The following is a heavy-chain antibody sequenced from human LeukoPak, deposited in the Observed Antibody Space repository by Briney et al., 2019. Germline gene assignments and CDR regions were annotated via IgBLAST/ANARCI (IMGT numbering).Heavy chain of an antibody. Sequence: PGGSLRLSCAASGFTFDDYGTSWVRQAPGQGLEWVSGIKWNGGSTGYADSVKGRFTISRDNAKTSLYLQMNSLRAEDTAVYYCARHRGYCSSTSCYPYYFDYWGQGTLVTVSS. V-gene: IGHV3-20*04. CDR1: GFTFDDYG. J-gene: IGHJ4*02. CDR2: IKWNGGST. D-gene: IGHD2-2*01. CDR3: ARHRGYCSSTSCYPYYFDY.